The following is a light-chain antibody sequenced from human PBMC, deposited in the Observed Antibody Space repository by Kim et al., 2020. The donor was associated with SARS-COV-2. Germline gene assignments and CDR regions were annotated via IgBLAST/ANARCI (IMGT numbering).Light chain of an antibody. Sequence: VSPGERASLSCRASQSLSSNLAWYQQKPGQAPRLLVYGASTRATGIPARFSGSGSGPEFTLTITSLQSEDFAVYYCQQYNNWPPITVGQGTRLE. J-gene: IGKJ5*01. CDR3: QQYNNWPPIT. CDR2: GAS. V-gene: IGKV3-15*01. CDR1: QSLSSN.